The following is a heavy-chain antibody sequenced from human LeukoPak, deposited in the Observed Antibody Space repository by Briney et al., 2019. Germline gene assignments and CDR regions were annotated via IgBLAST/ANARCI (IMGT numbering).Heavy chain of an antibody. D-gene: IGHD3-9*01. CDR1: GFSFSKYW. J-gene: IGHJ4*02. V-gene: IGHV3-74*01. CDR3: ARDFDMGITPGDDFDF. CDR2: IKEDGTYT. Sequence: GVLRPSCAASGFSFSKYWMHWVRQTPGEGLVWVSRIKEDGTYTSYADSVKGRFTISRDNARNTVFLQMNSLRAEDTAVYYCARDFDMGITPGDDFDFWGQGTLVTVSS.